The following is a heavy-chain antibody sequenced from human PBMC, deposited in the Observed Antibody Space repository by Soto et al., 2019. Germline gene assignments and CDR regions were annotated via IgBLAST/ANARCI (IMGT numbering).Heavy chain of an antibody. CDR1: GGSISSGGYS. D-gene: IGHD3-22*01. V-gene: IGHV4-30-2*01. Sequence: QLQLQESGSGLVKPSQTLSLTCAVSGGSISSGGYSWSWIRQPPGKGLEWIGYIYHSGSTYYNPSLKSRDTISVDRSKNQFSLKLSSVTAADTAVYYCASSYDSSGSSFDYWGQGTLVTVSS. CDR2: IYHSGST. J-gene: IGHJ4*02. CDR3: ASSYDSSGSSFDY.